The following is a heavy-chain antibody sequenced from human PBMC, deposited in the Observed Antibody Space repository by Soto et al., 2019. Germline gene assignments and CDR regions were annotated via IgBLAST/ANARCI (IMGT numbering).Heavy chain of an antibody. CDR1: GYTFTSYA. D-gene: IGHD6-19*01. Sequence: ASVKVSCKASGYTFTSYAMHWVRQAPGQRLEWMGWINAGNGNTKYSQKFQGRVTITWDTSASTAYMELSSLRSEDTAVYYCARGYSSVPFDYWGQGTLVTVSS. CDR2: INAGNGNT. CDR3: ARGYSSVPFDY. V-gene: IGHV1-3*01. J-gene: IGHJ4*02.